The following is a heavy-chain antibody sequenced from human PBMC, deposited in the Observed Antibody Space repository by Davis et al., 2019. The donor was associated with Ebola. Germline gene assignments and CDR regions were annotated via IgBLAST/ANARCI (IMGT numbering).Heavy chain of an antibody. CDR2: IYYSGST. CDR3: ARVVVVPTERKNWFDP. CDR1: GGSFTSYY. J-gene: IGHJ5*02. D-gene: IGHD2-2*01. Sequence: PSETLSLTCTVSGGSFTSYYWSWIRQPPGKGLEWIGFIYYSGSTNYSPSLKGRVTISVDTSKNQFSLKLSSVTAADTAVYYCARVVVVPTERKNWFDPWGQGTLVTVSS. V-gene: IGHV4-59*01.